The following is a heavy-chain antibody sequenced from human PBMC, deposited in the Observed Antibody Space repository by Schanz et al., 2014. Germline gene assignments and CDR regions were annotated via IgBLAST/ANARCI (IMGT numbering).Heavy chain of an antibody. CDR3: ARKMKLGVYGGKGHDSLDI. CDR2: ISGSGGST. V-gene: IGHV3-23*01. CDR1: GFTFSSYA. D-gene: IGHD4-17*01. J-gene: IGHJ3*02. Sequence: EVQLLESGGGLVQPGGSLRLSCAASGFTFSSYAMTWVRQAPGMGLEWVSAISGSGGSTYYADSVKGRFTISRDNSKNTLYLQMNTLRAEDTAVYYCARKMKLGVYGGKGHDSLDIWGRGTMVTVSS.